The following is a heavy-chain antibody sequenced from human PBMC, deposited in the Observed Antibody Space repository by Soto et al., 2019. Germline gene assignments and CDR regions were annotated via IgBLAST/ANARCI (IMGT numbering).Heavy chain of an antibody. D-gene: IGHD3-3*01. CDR2: IWYDGSKK. V-gene: IGHV3-33*01. Sequence: QVQVVESGGGVVQPGRSLRLSCAASGFTFSSFGMHWVRQAPGKGLEWVSLIWYDGSKKSYGDSVNGRFTISRDNSRNTVYLQMNSLRADDTAVYYCARDASYYNLWSGYYPSRNGMDVWGQGTTVTVSS. J-gene: IGHJ6*02. CDR3: ARDASYYNLWSGYYPSRNGMDV. CDR1: GFTFSSFG.